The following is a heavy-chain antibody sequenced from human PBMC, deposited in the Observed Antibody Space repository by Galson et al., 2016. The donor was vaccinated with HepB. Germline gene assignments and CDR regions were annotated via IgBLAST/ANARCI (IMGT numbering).Heavy chain of an antibody. J-gene: IGHJ5*02. CDR1: GDSIRTSNYN. Sequence: SETLSLTCTVSGDSIRTSNYNWGWIRQPPGRGLEWIGTIHSSAIGYYNPSLKSRVTMSVDTSKNQFSLKLISVTAADTAVYYCARHVPGFDFWSGCPYDLWDQGTLVTVSS. D-gene: IGHD3-3*01. CDR3: ARHVPGFDFWSGCPYDL. V-gene: IGHV4-39*01. CDR2: IHSSAIG.